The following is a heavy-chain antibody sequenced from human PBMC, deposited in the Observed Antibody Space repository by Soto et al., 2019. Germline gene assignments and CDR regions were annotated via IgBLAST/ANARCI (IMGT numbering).Heavy chain of an antibody. CDR2: ISGDTVYT. J-gene: IGHJ4*02. V-gene: IGHV3-23*01. CDR1: GFTFNNYA. Sequence: PGGSLRLSCAASGFTFNNYAMSWVRQAPGKGLEWVSTISGDTVYTYYADSVKGRFTISRDNSKNTLYLQMNSLRAEDTAVYYCAKKWVPNLAAPSIYFDCWGQGALVTVSS. D-gene: IGHD6-13*01. CDR3: AKKWVPNLAAPSIYFDC.